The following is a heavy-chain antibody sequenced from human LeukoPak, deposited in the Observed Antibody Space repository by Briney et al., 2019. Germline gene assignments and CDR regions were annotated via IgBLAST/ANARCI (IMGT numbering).Heavy chain of an antibody. CDR3: AKGSSSWPPTLYMDV. CDR2: MSGSGGST. CDR1: GFTFSSYA. V-gene: IGHV3-23*01. D-gene: IGHD6-13*01. J-gene: IGHJ6*03. Sequence: GGSLRLSCAASGFTFSSYAMSWVRQAPGKGLEWVSAMSGSGGSTYYADSVKGRFTISRDNSKNRLYLQMNSMRAENTAVYYCAKGSSSWPPTLYMDVWGKGTTVTVSS.